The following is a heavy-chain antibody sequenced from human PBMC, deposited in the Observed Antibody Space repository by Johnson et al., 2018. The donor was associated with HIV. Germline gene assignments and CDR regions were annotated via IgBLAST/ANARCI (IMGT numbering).Heavy chain of an antibody. CDR2: MWYDGSNK. D-gene: IGHD3-22*01. CDR1: GFTFSTYG. CDR3: AREYYYESPEAFDI. Sequence: QVQLVESGGGVVQPGRSLRLSCAASGFTFSTYGMHWVRQAPGKGLEWVAAMWYDGSNKYYADSVKGRFTISRDNSKNTLYLQMNSLKAEDTAVYYCAREYYYESPEAFDIWGQGTMVTVSS. J-gene: IGHJ3*02. V-gene: IGHV3-33*08.